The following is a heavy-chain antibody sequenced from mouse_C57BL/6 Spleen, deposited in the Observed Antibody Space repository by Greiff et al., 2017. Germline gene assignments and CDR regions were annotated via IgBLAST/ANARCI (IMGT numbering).Heavy chain of an antibody. CDR2: INPSTGGT. CDR1: GYSFTGYY. J-gene: IGHJ1*03. CDR3: ATHYYGSSYWGYFDV. Sequence: EVQLQQSGPELVKPGASVKISCKASGYSFTGYYMNWVKQSPEKSLEWIGEINPSTGGTTYNQKFKAKATLTVDKSSSTAYMQLKSLTSEDSAVYYCATHYYGSSYWGYFDVWGTGTTVTVSS. V-gene: IGHV1-42*01. D-gene: IGHD1-1*01.